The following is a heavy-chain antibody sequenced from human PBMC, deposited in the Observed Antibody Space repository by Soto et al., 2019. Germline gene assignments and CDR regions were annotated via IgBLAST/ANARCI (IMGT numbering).Heavy chain of an antibody. CDR2: INSDGSST. J-gene: IGHJ4*02. Sequence: GGSLRLSCAASGFTFSSYWMHWVRHAPGKGLVWVSRINSDGSSTNYADSVKGRFTISRDNAKNTLHLQMNSLGAEDTAVYYCARGSSGWYGVDSWGQGTLVTVSS. CDR3: ARGSSGWYGVDS. D-gene: IGHD6-19*01. V-gene: IGHV3-74*01. CDR1: GFTFSSYW.